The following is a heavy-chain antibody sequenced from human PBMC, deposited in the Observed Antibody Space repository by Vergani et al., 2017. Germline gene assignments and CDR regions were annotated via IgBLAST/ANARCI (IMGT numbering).Heavy chain of an antibody. D-gene: IGHD3-3*01. V-gene: IGHV3-30-3*01. J-gene: IGHJ4*02. CDR2: ISYDGSNK. CDR1: GFTFSSYA. CDR3: ARSITIFGVAQSRGLDY. Sequence: QVQLVESGGGVVQPGRSLRLSCAASGFTFSSYAMHWVRQAPGKGLEWVAVISYDGSNKYYADSVKGRFTISRDNSKNTLYLQMNSLRAEDTAVYYCARSITIFGVAQSRGLDYWGQGTLVTVSS.